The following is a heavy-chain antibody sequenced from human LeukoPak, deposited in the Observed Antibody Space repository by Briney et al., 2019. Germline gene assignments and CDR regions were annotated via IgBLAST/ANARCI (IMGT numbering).Heavy chain of an antibody. Sequence: SETLSLTCTVSGGSISSFHWSWIRQAPGKGLEHIGNIYDSGSTYYNPSLKSPVTISVHPSNNQFSLKLSSVTAADTAVYYCARTYSGRSYYFDCWGQGTLVTVSS. J-gene: IGHJ4*02. CDR2: IYDSGST. CDR1: GGSISSFH. V-gene: IGHV4-59*01. CDR3: ARTYSGRSYYFDC. D-gene: IGHD1-26*01.